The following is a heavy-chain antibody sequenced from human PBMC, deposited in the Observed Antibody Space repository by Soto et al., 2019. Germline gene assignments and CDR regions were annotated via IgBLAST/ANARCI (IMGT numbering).Heavy chain of an antibody. D-gene: IGHD2-8*02. CDR2: ISRDGGTK. V-gene: IGHV3-30*03. J-gene: IGHJ4*02. CDR1: GFTVSTYG. Sequence: QVQLVESGGGVVQPGRSLSLSCAVSGFTVSTYGMHWVRQAPGKGLEWVAVISRDGGTKYYADSVKGRFTISRDNSRNTLFLEMNSVRGDDMAVYYCTGAVASGYWGQGTLVTVSS. CDR3: TGAVASGY.